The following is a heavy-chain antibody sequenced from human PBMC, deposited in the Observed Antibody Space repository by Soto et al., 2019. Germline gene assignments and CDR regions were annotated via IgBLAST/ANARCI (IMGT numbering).Heavy chain of an antibody. CDR1: GGTFSSYT. J-gene: IGHJ3*02. V-gene: IGHV1-69*02. D-gene: IGHD2-15*01. CDR3: ASPPYCSGGSCYSGAFDI. CDR2: IIPILGIA. Sequence: SVKVSCKASGGTFSSYTISWVRQAPGQGLEWMGRIIPILGIANYAQKFQGRVTITADKSTSTAYMELSSLRSEDTAVYYCASPPYCSGGSCYSGAFDIWGQGTMVTVSS.